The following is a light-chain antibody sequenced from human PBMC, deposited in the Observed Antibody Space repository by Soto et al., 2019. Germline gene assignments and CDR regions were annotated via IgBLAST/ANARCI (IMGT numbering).Light chain of an antibody. V-gene: IGKV3-20*01. J-gene: IGKJ1*01. CDR2: GAS. CDR1: QSVSSSS. CDR3: QQYGRSLWT. Sequence: IVLTQSPGTMSLSPGERATLSCRASQSVSSSSLAWYQQNPGQAPRLLIYGASSRATGIPDRFSGSGSGRDFTLTISRLEPEDFAVYYCQQYGRSLWTFGQGTKVEIK.